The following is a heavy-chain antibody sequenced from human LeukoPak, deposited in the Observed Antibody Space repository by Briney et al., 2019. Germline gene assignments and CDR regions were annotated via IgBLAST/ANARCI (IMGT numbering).Heavy chain of an antibody. V-gene: IGHV1-69*04. J-gene: IGHJ3*02. CDR2: IIPILGIA. Sequence: ASVKVSCKASGGTFSSYAISWVRQAPGQGLEWMGRIIPILGIANYAQKFQGRVTITADKSTRTAYMELSSLRSEDTAVYYCATADIVVVPAARHNAFDIWGQGTMVTVSS. CDR3: ATADIVVVPAARHNAFDI. D-gene: IGHD2-2*01. CDR1: GGTFSSYA.